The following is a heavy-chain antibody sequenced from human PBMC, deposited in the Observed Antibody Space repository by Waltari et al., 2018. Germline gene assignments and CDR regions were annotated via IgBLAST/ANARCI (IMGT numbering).Heavy chain of an antibody. V-gene: IGHV3-30*18. D-gene: IGHD3-22*01. Sequence: QVQLMESGGGVVQPGQSLRLSSAASGFAFNKFIFHWVRQAPGKGLEWVACILNDGSDTKYADSVRGRFSISRDNSENSLYLQMNSLRAEDTALYYCAKSNSGYYGYFDYWGQGTLVTVSS. CDR1: GFAFNKFI. CDR3: AKSNSGYYGYFDY. CDR2: ILNDGSDT. J-gene: IGHJ4*02.